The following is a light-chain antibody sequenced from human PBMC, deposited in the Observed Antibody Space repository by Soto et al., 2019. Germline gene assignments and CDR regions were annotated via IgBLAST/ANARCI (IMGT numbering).Light chain of an antibody. J-gene: IGLJ2*01. CDR3: SSYTISSTPV. CDR1: SSDVGGYNY. V-gene: IGLV2-14*01. Sequence: QSVLTQPASVSGSPGQSITISCTGASSDVGGYNYVSWYQQHPGKAPKLMIYDVSNRPSGVSNRFSGSKSGKTASLTISGLQAYDEVDYYCSSYTISSTPVFGGGTKATVL. CDR2: DVS.